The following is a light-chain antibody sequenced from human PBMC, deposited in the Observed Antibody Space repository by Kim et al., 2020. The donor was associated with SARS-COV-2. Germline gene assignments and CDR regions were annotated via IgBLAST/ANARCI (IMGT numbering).Light chain of an antibody. Sequence: EIVMTQSPATLSVSPGERATLSCRASQSVSSNLAWYQQKPGQAPRLLIHDASSRATGIPDRFSGSGSGTDFTLTISRLEPEDFAVYYCQQYIRSPYSFGQGTKLEI. V-gene: IGKV3-20*01. CDR3: QQYIRSPYS. J-gene: IGKJ2*03. CDR2: DAS. CDR1: QSVSSN.